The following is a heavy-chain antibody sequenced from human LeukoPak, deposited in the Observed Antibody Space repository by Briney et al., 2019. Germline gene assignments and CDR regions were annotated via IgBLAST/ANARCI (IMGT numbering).Heavy chain of an antibody. Sequence: GGSLRLSCAASGFTFSSYAMSWVRQAPGKGLEWVSAISSSGSDTYHADSVKGRFTISRDKSKNTLFLQMNSLRAEDTAVYYCARQIGYCSSGTCYFDFWGQGSLVTVSS. V-gene: IGHV3-23*01. J-gene: IGHJ4*02. CDR1: GFTFSSYA. CDR2: ISSSGSDT. D-gene: IGHD2-15*01. CDR3: ARQIGYCSSGTCYFDF.